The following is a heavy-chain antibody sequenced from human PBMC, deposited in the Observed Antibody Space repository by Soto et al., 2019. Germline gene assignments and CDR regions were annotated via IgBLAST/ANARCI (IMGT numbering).Heavy chain of an antibody. CDR2: IIPIFGTA. Sequence: SVKVSCKASGGTFSSYAISWVRQAPGQGLEWMGGIIPIFGTANYAQKFQGRVTITADESMSTAYMELSSLRSEDTAVYYCARRGGNYVNWFDPWGQGTLVTVSS. V-gene: IGHV1-69*13. CDR1: GGTFSSYA. J-gene: IGHJ5*02. D-gene: IGHD1-7*01. CDR3: ARRGGNYVNWFDP.